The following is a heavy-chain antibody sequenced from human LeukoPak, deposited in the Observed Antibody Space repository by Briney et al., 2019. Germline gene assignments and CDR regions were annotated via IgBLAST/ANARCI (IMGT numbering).Heavy chain of an antibody. V-gene: IGHV1-8*01. CDR1: GYTFTSYD. Sequence: ASVNVSCKASGYTFTSYDINWVRQATGQGLEWMGWMNPNSGNTGYAQKFQGRVTMTRNTSISTAYMELSSLRSEDTAVYYCARGRIGYCSSTSCYTGWFDRWGQGTLVTVSS. J-gene: IGHJ5*02. CDR3: ARGRIGYCSSTSCYTGWFDR. D-gene: IGHD2-2*02. CDR2: MNPNSGNT.